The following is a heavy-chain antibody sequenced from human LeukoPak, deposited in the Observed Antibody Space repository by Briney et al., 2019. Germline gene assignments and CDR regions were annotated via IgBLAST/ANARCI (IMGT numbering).Heavy chain of an antibody. CDR3: ARVPGVVADYYYYMDI. D-gene: IGHD3-3*01. V-gene: IGHV1-69*13. CDR2: IIPIFGTA. CDR1: GGTFSSYA. J-gene: IGHJ6*03. Sequence: SVKVSCKAAGGTFSSYAISSVRQAPGQGIEWMGGIIPIFGTANYAQKFQGRVTITADESTSTAYMELSSLRSEDTAVYYCARVPGVVADYYYYMDIWGKGSTVTVSS.